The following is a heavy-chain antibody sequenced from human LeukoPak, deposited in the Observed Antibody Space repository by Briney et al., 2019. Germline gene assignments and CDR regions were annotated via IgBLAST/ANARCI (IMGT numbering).Heavy chain of an antibody. CDR1: GFIFSSYA. V-gene: IGHV3-49*04. CDR2: IRSRAYGGTT. CDR3: TREASLPDY. J-gene: IGHJ4*02. Sequence: GGSLRLSCAASGFIFSSYAMSWVRQAPGKGLEWVGFIRSRAYGGTTEYAASVKGRFIISRDDSKNIAYLQMNSLKTEDTAVYYCTREASLPDYWGQGTLVTVSS.